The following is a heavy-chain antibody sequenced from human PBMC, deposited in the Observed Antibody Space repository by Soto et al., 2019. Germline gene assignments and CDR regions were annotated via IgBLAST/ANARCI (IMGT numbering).Heavy chain of an antibody. CDR2: ISGSGGST. J-gene: IGHJ6*03. CDR1: GFPFSSYA. Sequence: GGSLRLSCAASGFPFSSYAMSWVRQAPGKGLEWVSAISGSGGSTYYADSVKGRFTISRDNSKNTLYLQMNSLRAEDTAVYYCAKVPCLRSLGYCTNGVRNRGYMDVWGKGTTVTVSS. CDR3: AKVPCLRSLGYCTNGVRNRGYMDV. V-gene: IGHV3-23*01. D-gene: IGHD2-8*01.